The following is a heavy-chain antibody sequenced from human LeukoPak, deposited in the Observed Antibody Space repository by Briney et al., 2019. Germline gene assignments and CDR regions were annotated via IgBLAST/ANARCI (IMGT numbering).Heavy chain of an antibody. J-gene: IGHJ4*02. Sequence: PSETLSLTCTVSGGSISSRSYSWSWIRQPAGKGLEWIGRIYTSGSTNYNPSLKSRVTISVDTSKNQCSLKLSSVTAADTAVYYCARSPPKTTGITSDYWGQGTLVTVSS. CDR3: ARSPPKTTGITSDY. CDR1: GGSISSRSYS. V-gene: IGHV4-61*02. D-gene: IGHD1-1*01. CDR2: IYTSGST.